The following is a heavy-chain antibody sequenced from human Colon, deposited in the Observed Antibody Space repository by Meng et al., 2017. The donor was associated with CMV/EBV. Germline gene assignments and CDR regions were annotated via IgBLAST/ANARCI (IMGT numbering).Heavy chain of an antibody. J-gene: IGHJ3*02. Sequence: SGPTLVKPTETLTLTCTVSGLSLSNPRMGVSWIRQPPGKALEFLAHIVSSDEKSYSPSLKSRLTISKDTSKNQVVLTMANVAPVDTGTYFCARIHPQYYYDDSVAFDIWGRGSMVTVSS. V-gene: IGHV2-26*02. CDR1: GLSLSNPRMG. D-gene: IGHD3-22*01. CDR3: ARIHPQYYYDDSVAFDI. CDR2: IVSSDEK.